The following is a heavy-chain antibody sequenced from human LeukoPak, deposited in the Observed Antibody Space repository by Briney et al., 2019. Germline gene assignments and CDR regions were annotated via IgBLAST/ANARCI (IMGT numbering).Heavy chain of an antibody. J-gene: IGHJ4*02. Sequence: PSETLSLTCIVSGGSISTSAYYWGWIRQPPGEGLQWIGSIYYSGNTYYNSSLKSRVTISVDTSTSQFSLRLSSVTAADTAVYYCARQPALTHSHLDYWGQGTLVTVSS. CDR2: IYYSGNT. CDR3: ARQPALTHSHLDY. V-gene: IGHV4-39*01. CDR1: GGSISTSAYY.